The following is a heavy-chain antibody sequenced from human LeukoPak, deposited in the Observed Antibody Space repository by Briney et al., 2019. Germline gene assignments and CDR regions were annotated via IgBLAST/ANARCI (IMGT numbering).Heavy chain of an antibody. CDR1: GGSISSYY. V-gene: IGHV4-59*08. Sequence: SETLSLTCTVSGGSISSYYWSWIRQPPGKGLEWIGYIYYSGSTNYNPSLKSRVTISVDTSKNQFSLRLSSVTAADTAVYYCARHNPYYYDSSDYWGQGTLVTVSS. J-gene: IGHJ4*02. CDR3: ARHNPYYYDSSDY. CDR2: IYYSGST. D-gene: IGHD3-22*01.